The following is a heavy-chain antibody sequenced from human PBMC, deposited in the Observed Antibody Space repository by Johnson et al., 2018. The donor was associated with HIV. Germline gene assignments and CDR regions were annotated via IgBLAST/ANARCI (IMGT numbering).Heavy chain of an antibody. Sequence: QMQLVESGGGVVQPGRSLRLSCAASRFTFSSYAMHWVRQAPGKGLEWVAIISYDGSNKNYADSVKGRFTVSRDNSKNTLFLQMNGLSAEDTAVYYCARGGRTGPDTFDIWGQGTMLTVSS. V-gene: IGHV3-30*04. J-gene: IGHJ3*02. CDR3: ARGGRTGPDTFDI. D-gene: IGHD3-16*01. CDR1: RFTFSSYA. CDR2: ISYDGSNK.